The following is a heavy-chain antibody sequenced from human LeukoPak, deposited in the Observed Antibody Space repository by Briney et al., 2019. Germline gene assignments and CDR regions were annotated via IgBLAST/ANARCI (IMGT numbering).Heavy chain of an antibody. J-gene: IGHJ4*02. V-gene: IGHV3-23*01. Sequence: GGSLRPSCAASGFTFSIYAMSWVRQTPGKGLEWVSAISGSGGNTYYADSVKGRFTISRDNSKNTLYLQLNTLRAEDTAVYYCAKDRENYYDSSGPIGSRYFDYWGQGTLVTVSS. CDR2: ISGSGGNT. CDR3: AKDRENYYDSSGPIGSRYFDY. D-gene: IGHD3-22*01. CDR1: GFTFSIYA.